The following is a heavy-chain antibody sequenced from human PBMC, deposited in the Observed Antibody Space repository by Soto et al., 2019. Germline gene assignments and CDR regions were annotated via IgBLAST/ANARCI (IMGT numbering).Heavy chain of an antibody. CDR1: GGSFSGYY. Sequence: KTSETLSLTCAVYGGSFSGYYWSWIRQPPGKGLEWIGEINHSGSTNYNPSLKSRVTISVDTSKNQFSLKLSSVTAADTAVYYCASMYYYDTSGSGPLWGQGTLVTVSS. CDR2: INHSGST. CDR3: ASMYYYDTSGSGPL. J-gene: IGHJ4*02. V-gene: IGHV4-34*01. D-gene: IGHD3-22*01.